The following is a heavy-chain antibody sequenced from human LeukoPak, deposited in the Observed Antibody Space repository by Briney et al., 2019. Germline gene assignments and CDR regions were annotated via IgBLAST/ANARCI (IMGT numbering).Heavy chain of an antibody. D-gene: IGHD1-26*01. CDR3: AKHMRATNTYSFFGLDV. CDR2: INWNGGGT. Sequence: GRSLRLSCAATGFTFKDYGMHWVWQPPGKGLEWVSSINWNGGGTDYADSVKGRFTISRDNAKNSLYLQLSSLRPEDTALYYCAKHMRATNTYSFFGLDVWGQGTTVTVSS. CDR1: GFTFKDYG. J-gene: IGHJ6*02. V-gene: IGHV3-9*01.